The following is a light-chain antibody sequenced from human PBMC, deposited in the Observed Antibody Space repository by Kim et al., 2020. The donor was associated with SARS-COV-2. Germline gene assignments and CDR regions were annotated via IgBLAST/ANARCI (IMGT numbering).Light chain of an antibody. CDR3: SAWDRSLSAWV. CDR1: SNNVGNQG. J-gene: IGLJ3*02. CDR2: RNN. Sequence: RQTATLTCTGNSNNVGNQGAAWLQQHQGHPPKLLSYRNNNRPSGISERFSASRSGNTASLTITGLQPEDEADYYCSAWDRSLSAWVFAGGTQLTVL. V-gene: IGLV10-54*01.